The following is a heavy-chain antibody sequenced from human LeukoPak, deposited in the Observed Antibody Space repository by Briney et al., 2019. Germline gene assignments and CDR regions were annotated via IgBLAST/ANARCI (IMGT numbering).Heavy chain of an antibody. CDR1: GFTFSSYA. CDR3: AKVIRNIGYDLPSQQYYFDY. V-gene: IGHV3-23*01. D-gene: IGHD5-12*01. CDR2: ISGSGGST. Sequence: GGSLRLSCAASGFTFSSYAMSWVRQAPGKGLEWVSAISGSGGSTYCADSVKGRFTISRDNSKNTLYLQMNSLRAEDTAVYYCAKVIRNIGYDLPSQQYYFDYWGQGTLVTVSS. J-gene: IGHJ4*02.